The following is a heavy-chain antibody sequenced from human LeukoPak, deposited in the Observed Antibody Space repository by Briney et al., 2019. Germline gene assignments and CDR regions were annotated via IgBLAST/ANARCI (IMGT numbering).Heavy chain of an antibody. J-gene: IGHJ3*02. D-gene: IGHD2-2*01. CDR3: ARGLWVPAVTNGAFDI. CDR1: GYTFTSYG. Sequence: ASVKVSCKASGYTFTSYGISWVRQAPGQGLEWMGWISAYNGNTNYAQKLRGRVTMTTDTSTSTAYMELRSLRSDDTAVYYCARGLWVPAVTNGAFDIWGQGTMVTVSS. V-gene: IGHV1-18*01. CDR2: ISAYNGNT.